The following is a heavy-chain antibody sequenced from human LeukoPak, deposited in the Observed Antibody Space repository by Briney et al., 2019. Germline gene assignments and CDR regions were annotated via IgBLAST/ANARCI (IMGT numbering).Heavy chain of an antibody. V-gene: IGHV1-2*02. D-gene: IGHD2-21*02. CDR1: GYTFTGYY. Sequence: ASVKVSCKASGYTFTGYYMHWVRRAPGQGLEWMGWINPNSGDTNYAQKFQGRVTMSRDTSMRTAYMELSRLRSDDTAIYYCARVVDCGGDCYYGTWFDPWGQGTLVTVSS. CDR2: INPNSGDT. J-gene: IGHJ5*02. CDR3: ARVVDCGGDCYYGTWFDP.